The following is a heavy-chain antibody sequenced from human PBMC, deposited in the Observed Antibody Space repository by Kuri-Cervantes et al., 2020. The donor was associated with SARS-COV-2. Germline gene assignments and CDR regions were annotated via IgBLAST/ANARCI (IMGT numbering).Heavy chain of an antibody. CDR1: GGTFSSYA. D-gene: IGHD3-3*01. J-gene: IGHJ6*02. CDR2: IIPIFGTA. CDR3: ARGGSGYYYYYYYGMDV. Sequence: SVKVSCKASGGTFSSYAISWVRQAPGQGLEWMGGIIPIFGTANYAQKFQGRVTITADKSTSTAYMELSSLRSEDTAVYYCARGGSGYYYYYYYGMDVWGQGTTVTVSS. V-gene: IGHV1-69*06.